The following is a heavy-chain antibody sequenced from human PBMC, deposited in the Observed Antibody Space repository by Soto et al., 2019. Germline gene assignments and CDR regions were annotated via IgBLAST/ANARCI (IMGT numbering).Heavy chain of an antibody. V-gene: IGHV3-30-3*01. CDR1: GFTFSSYA. Sequence: GGSLRLSCAASGFTFSSYAMHWVRQAPGKGLEWVAVISYDGSNKYYADSVKGRFTISRDNSKNTLYLQMNSLRAEDTAVYYCARGPGVSSSSAVDYWGQGTLVTVSS. CDR3: ARGPGVSSSSAVDY. J-gene: IGHJ4*02. CDR2: ISYDGSNK. D-gene: IGHD6-6*01.